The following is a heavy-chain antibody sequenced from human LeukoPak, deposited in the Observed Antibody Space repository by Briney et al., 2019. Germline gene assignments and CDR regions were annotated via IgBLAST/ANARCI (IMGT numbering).Heavy chain of an antibody. V-gene: IGHV1-8*03. CDR3: ASGLSHDFWSGYPYYYYYYMDV. CDR2: MNPNSGNT. Sequence: GASVKVSCKASGYTFTSYDINWVRQATGQGLEWMGWMNPNSGNTGYAQNVQCRVTITRNTSISTAYVELSSLRSEDTAVYYCASGLSHDFWSGYPYYYYYYMDVWGKGTTVTVSS. D-gene: IGHD3-3*01. J-gene: IGHJ6*03. CDR1: GYTFTSYD.